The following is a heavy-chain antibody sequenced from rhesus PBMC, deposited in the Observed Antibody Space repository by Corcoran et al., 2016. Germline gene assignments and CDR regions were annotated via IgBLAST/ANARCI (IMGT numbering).Heavy chain of an antibody. CDR1: GYSFTSSW. J-gene: IGHJ2*01. CDR3: AKSVYNIWTGYYTDWYFDL. CDR2: IYPGDSDT. Sequence: EVQLVQSGAEVKRPGESLKISCKTSGYSFTSSWISWVCQMPGKGLEWMGSIYPGDSDTRYSPSFQGQVTISADKSISTTYLQWSSLKASDTATYYCAKSVYNIWTGYYTDWYFDLWGPGTPITISS. D-gene: IGHD3-3*01. V-gene: IGHV5-43*02.